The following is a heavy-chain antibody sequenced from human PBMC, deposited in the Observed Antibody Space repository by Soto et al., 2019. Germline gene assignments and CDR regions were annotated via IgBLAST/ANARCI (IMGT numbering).Heavy chain of an antibody. Sequence: ASVKVSCKASGYTFTGYYMHWVRQAPGQGLEWMGWINPNSGGTNYAQKFQGWVTMTRDTSISTAYMELSRLRSDDTAVYYCARDLEPYGDTRTYYYYGMNVWGQGTTVTVSS. V-gene: IGHV1-2*04. J-gene: IGHJ6*02. CDR1: GYTFTGYY. CDR3: ARDLEPYGDTRTYYYYGMNV. CDR2: INPNSGGT. D-gene: IGHD4-17*01.